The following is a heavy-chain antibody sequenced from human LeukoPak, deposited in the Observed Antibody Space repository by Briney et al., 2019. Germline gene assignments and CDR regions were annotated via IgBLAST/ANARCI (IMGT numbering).Heavy chain of an antibody. V-gene: IGHV3-48*01. D-gene: IGHD1-7*01. CDR1: GFTFSSYS. CDR3: ARDGVELRSDAFDI. Sequence: GGSLRLSCAASGFTFSSYSMNWVRQAPGKGLKWVSYISSSSSTIYYADSVKGRFTISRDNAKNSLYLQMNSLRAEDTAVYYCARDGVELRSDAFDIWGQGTMVTVSS. CDR2: ISSSSSTI. J-gene: IGHJ3*02.